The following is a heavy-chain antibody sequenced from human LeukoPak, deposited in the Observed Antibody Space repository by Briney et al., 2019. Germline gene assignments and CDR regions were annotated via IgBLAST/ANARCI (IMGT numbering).Heavy chain of an antibody. CDR1: GGSISSYY. Sequence: SETLSLTGTVSGGSISSYYWSWIRQPPGKGLEWIGCFYDSGNTNYNPSLKSRVTVSVDTSKNQFSLKLTSVTAGDAAVYYCAGGRQWLAFDSWGQGTLVTVS. D-gene: IGHD6-19*01. CDR2: FYDSGNT. J-gene: IGHJ4*02. V-gene: IGHV4-4*09. CDR3: AGGRQWLAFDS.